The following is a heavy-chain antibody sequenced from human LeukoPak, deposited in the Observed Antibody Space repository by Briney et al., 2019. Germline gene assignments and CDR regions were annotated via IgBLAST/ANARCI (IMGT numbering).Heavy chain of an antibody. V-gene: IGHV5-51*01. CDR2: IYPGDSAT. CDR3: ARHLSSSGVEGQNWFDP. J-gene: IGHJ5*02. D-gene: IGHD6-6*01. Sequence: GESLKISCKGSGYSFTSYWIGWVRQMPGKGLEWIGIIYPGDSATSYRPSFKGQVTISADKSISTAYLQGSSLKASDTAVYYGARHLSSSGVEGQNWFDPWGQGTLVTVSS. CDR1: GYSFTSYW.